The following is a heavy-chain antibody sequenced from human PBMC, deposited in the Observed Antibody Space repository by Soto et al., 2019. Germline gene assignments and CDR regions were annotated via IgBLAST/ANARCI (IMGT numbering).Heavy chain of an antibody. CDR2: ISYSGTT. V-gene: IGHV4-30-4*01. Sequence: SETLSLTCTVSGGSISNDDYYWNWIRQPPGKGLEWVGYISYSGTTYYNPSLESRLTISVDTSKNQFSLKLNSVTAADTAVYYCVRDYNRGDWFGPWGQGTLVTVSS. CDR1: GGSISNDDYY. J-gene: IGHJ5*02. D-gene: IGHD3-10*01. CDR3: VRDYNRGDWFGP.